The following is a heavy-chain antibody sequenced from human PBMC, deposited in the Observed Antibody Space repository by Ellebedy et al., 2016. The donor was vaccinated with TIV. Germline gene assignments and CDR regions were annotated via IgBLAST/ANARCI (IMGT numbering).Heavy chain of an antibody. CDR2: ISSSSSAI. D-gene: IGHD4-23*01. V-gene: IGHV3-48*02. CDR3: ARGYGGNYPY. J-gene: IGHJ4*02. CDR1: GFTFRAYT. Sequence: GESLKISCAASGFTFRAYTMNWVRQAPGKGLEWVSFISSSSSAIYYAASVKGRFTSSRDNAKNSLYLQMSSLRDEDTAVYYCARGYGGNYPYWGQGTLVTVSS.